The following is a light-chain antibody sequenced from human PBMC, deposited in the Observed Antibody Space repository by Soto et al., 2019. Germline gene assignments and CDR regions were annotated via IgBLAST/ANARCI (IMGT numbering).Light chain of an antibody. CDR2: HDT. CDR1: NIGGKS. V-gene: IGLV3-21*04. Sequence: SYELTQPPSVSVAPGNTARITCGGNNIGGKSVHWYQQRPGLAPVLVIYHDTDRPSGIPERFSGSNSGNAATLTISRVEAGDEADYYCQVWDSSSDHYVFGSGTKLTVL. J-gene: IGLJ1*01. CDR3: QVWDSSSDHYV.